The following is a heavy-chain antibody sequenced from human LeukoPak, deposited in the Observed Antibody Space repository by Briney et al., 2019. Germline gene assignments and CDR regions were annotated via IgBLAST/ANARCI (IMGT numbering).Heavy chain of an antibody. CDR2: INPNSGGT. Sequence: ASVKVSCKTSGYTFTGYYMHWVRQAPGQGLEWMGRINPNSGGTNYAQKFQARVTTTRDTSISTAYMELSRLRSDDTAIYYCAKSGWYGQYCFDYWGQGTLVTVSS. D-gene: IGHD6-19*01. J-gene: IGHJ4*02. CDR1: GYTFTGYY. V-gene: IGHV1-2*06. CDR3: AKSGWYGQYCFDY.